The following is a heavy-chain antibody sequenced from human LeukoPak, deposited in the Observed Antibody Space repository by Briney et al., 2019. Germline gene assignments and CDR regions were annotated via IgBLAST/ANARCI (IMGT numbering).Heavy chain of an antibody. CDR1: GFTFRSYS. D-gene: IGHD6-13*01. CDR2: ITGSSNYI. J-gene: IGHJ4*02. CDR3: ARGIGAAGQYYFDS. V-gene: IGHV3-21*01. Sequence: PGGSLRLFCAASGFTFRSYSMDWVRQAPGKGLEWVSSITGSSNYIYYADSLKGRFTISRDNAKNSLFLQMNSLRAEDTAVYYCARGIGAAGQYYFDSWGQGTLVTVSS.